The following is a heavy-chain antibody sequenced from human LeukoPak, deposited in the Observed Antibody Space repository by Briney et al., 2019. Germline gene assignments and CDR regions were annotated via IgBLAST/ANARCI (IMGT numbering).Heavy chain of an antibody. V-gene: IGHV3-23*01. J-gene: IGHJ4*02. CDR2: ISGSGGST. CDR1: GFTFSSYA. D-gene: IGHD1-7*01. CDR3: GADNWNYRIDY. Sequence: QPGRSLRLSCAASGFTFSSYAMSWVRQAPGKGLEWVSAISGSGGSTYYADSVKGRFTISRDNSKNTLYLQMNSLRAEDTAVYYCGADNWNYRIDYWGQGTLVTVSS.